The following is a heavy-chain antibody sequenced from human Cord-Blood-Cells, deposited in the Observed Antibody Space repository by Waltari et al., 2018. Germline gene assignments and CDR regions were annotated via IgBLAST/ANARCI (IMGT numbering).Heavy chain of an antibody. CDR1: GGSISSYY. J-gene: IGHJ4*02. D-gene: IGHD6-13*01. CDR3: ASIAAAGTGRVVDY. V-gene: IGHV4-4*07. CDR2: IYTSGST. Sequence: QVQLQESGPGLVKPSETLSLTCTVSGGSISSYYWSWIRPPAGKGLEWIGRIYTSGSTNYNPSLKSRVTMSVDTSKNQFSLKLSSVTAADTAVYYCASIAAAGTGRVVDYWGQGTLVTVSS.